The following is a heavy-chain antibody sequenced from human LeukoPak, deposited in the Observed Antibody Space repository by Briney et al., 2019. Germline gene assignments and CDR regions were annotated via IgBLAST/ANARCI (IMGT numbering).Heavy chain of an antibody. V-gene: IGHV3-21*01. CDR3: ARGHLHTYYYDSSGYAFDY. CDR1: GFTFSSYS. D-gene: IGHD3-22*01. CDR2: ISSSSSYI. Sequence: GGSLRLSCAASGFTFSSYSTNWVRQAPGKGLEWVSSISSSSSYIYYADSVKGRFTISRDNAKNSLYLQMNSLRAEDTAVYYCARGHLHTYYYDSSGYAFDYWGQGTLVTVSS. J-gene: IGHJ4*02.